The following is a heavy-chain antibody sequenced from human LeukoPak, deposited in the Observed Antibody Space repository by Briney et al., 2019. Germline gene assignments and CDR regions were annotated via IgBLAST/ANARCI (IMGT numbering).Heavy chain of an antibody. CDR3: ARDRYCSGGSCLPGAFDI. CDR1: GGSISSYY. D-gene: IGHD2-15*01. J-gene: IGHJ3*02. Sequence: SETLSLTCTVSGGSISSYYWSWIRQPPGKGLEWIGNIFYSGSTTYNPSLKSRVTISVDTSKNQFSLKPRSVTAADTAVYYCARDRYCSGGSCLPGAFDIWGQGTVVTVSS. CDR2: IFYSGST. V-gene: IGHV4-59*01.